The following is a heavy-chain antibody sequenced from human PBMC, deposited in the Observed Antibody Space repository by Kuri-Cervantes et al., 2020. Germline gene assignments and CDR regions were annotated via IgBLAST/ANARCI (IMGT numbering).Heavy chain of an antibody. CDR1: GGSISSGSYY. CDR3: ARISSSWYLYYGMDV. CDR2: IYTSGST. D-gene: IGHD6-13*01. Sequence: SETLSLTCTVSGGSISSGSYYWSWIRQPAGKGLEWIGRIYTSGSTNYNPSLKSRVTISVDTSKNQFSLKLSSVTAADTAAYYCARISSSWYLYYGMDVWGQGTTVTVSS. V-gene: IGHV4-61*02. J-gene: IGHJ6*02.